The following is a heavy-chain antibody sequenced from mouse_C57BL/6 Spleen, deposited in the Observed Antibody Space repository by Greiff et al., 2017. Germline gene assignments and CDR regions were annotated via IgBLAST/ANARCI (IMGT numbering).Heavy chain of an antibody. Sequence: QVQLQQPGAELVKPGASVKLSCKASGYTFTSYWMHWVKQRPGPGLEWIGKINPSSGSTNYNEKFKSKATLTVDKSSSTAYLQLSSLTSEDAAVCVSARSYAGYLDDWGKGTTLTVSS. J-gene: IGHJ2*01. D-gene: IGHD6-5*01. CDR3: ARSYAGYLDD. CDR2: INPSSGST. CDR1: GYTFTSYW. V-gene: IGHV1-64*01.